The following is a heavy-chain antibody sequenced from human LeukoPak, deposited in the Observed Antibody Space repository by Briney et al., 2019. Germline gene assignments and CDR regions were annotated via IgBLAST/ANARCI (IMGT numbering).Heavy chain of an antibody. CDR2: INHSGST. J-gene: IGHJ4*02. CDR1: GGSFSGYY. V-gene: IGHV4-34*01. CDR3: ARRLLWFGESFDY. D-gene: IGHD3-10*01. Sequence: SETLSLTCAVYGGSFSGYYWSWIRQPPGKGLEWIGEINHSGSTNYNPSLKSRVTISVDTSKNQFSLKLSSVTAADTAVYYCARRLLWFGESFDYWGQGTLVTVSS.